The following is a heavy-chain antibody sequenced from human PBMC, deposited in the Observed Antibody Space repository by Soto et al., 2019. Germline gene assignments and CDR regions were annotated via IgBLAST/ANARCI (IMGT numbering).Heavy chain of an antibody. D-gene: IGHD6-13*01. CDR1: GYSFTSYW. J-gene: IGHJ5*02. CDR3: ARLSRSSSWYNWFDP. Sequence: GESLKISCKGSGYSFTSYWIGWVRQMPGKGLEWMGIIYPGDSDTRYSPSFQGQVTISADKSISTAYLQWSSLKASDTAMYYCARLSRSSSWYNWFDPWGQGTLVTVS. V-gene: IGHV5-51*01. CDR2: IYPGDSDT.